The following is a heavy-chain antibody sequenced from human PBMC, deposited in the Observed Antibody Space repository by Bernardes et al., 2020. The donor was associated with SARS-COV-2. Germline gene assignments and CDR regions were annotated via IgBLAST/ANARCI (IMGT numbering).Heavy chain of an antibody. CDR2: IDSGGSTS. CDR1: GFTFGSYW. CDR3: ARGPIAGTPMSQVARRFGP. D-gene: IGHD5-18*01. Sequence: GGSLRLSCAASGFTFGSYWMHWVRQAPGEGLMWVSRIDSGGSTSTYAASVKGRFTVSRDNAKSTLYLQMNSLKVEDTAVYYCARGPIAGTPMSQVARRFGPCGPGTQVPVSS. J-gene: IGHJ5*02. V-gene: IGHV3-74*01.